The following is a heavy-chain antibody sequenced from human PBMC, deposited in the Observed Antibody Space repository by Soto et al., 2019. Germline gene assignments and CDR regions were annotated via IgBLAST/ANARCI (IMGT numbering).Heavy chain of an antibody. CDR2: ISSSSSYI. V-gene: IGHV3-21*01. J-gene: IGHJ6*02. CDR3: ARDQTMIVVDPHPYYYYGMDV. Sequence: PGGSLRLSCAASGFTFSSYSMNWVRQAPGKGLEWVSSISSSSSYIYYADSVKGRFTISRDNAKNSLYLQMNSLRAEDTAVYYCARDQTMIVVDPHPYYYYGMDVWGQGTTVTVSS. D-gene: IGHD3-22*01. CDR1: GFTFSSYS.